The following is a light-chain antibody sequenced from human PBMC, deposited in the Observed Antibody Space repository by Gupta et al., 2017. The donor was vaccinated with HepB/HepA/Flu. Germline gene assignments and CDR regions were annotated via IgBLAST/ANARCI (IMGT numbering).Light chain of an antibody. CDR1: QSVSSN. J-gene: IGKJ5*01. CDR3: QQYHFWPPIT. Sequence: IVITHLPASLSVSLGDRVTLPCSASQSVSSNWAWYQKKPGQAHRLLIYGASTRATGIPDRFSGSGSGTEFTLTISSLQSEDFAVYYCQQYHFWPPITFGQGTRLDLK. CDR2: GAS. V-gene: IGKV3-15*01.